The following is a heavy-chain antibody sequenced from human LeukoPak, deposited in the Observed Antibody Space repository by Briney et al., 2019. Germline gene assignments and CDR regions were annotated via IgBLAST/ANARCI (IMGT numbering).Heavy chain of an antibody. J-gene: IGHJ4*02. Sequence: GGSLRLTCAASVFTFSSYSMNWVRQAPGKGLEWVSSISSSSSYIYYADSVKGRFTISRDNAKNSLYLQMNSLRAEDTAVYYCAREDIVATIGFDYWGQGTLVTVSS. V-gene: IGHV3-21*01. CDR1: VFTFSSYS. CDR2: ISSSSSYI. D-gene: IGHD5-12*01. CDR3: AREDIVATIGFDY.